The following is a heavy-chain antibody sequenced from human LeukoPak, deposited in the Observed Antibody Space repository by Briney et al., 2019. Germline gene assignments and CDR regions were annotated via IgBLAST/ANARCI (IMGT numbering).Heavy chain of an antibody. CDR1: GGSFSGYY. CDR3: ARWRSGSYLHY. CDR2: INHSGST. Sequence: SETLSLTCAVYGGSFSGYYWSWIRQPPGKGLEWIGGINHSGSTNYNPSLKSRVTISVDTSKNQFSLKLSSVTAADTAVYYCARWRSGSYLHYWGQGTLVTVSS. D-gene: IGHD3-10*01. J-gene: IGHJ4*02. V-gene: IGHV4-34*01.